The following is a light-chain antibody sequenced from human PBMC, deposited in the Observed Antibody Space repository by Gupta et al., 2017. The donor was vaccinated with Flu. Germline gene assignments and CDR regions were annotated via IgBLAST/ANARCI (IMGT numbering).Light chain of an antibody. CDR1: QSVLYDSNKKNY. J-gene: IGKJ3*01. Sequence: DYVMTQSPDSLAVSLGERATINCKPSQSVLYDSNKKNYLSWYQQKPGQPTKLLISWASSRESGVPDRFIGSGSGTDFTLTISSLQAEDVAIYFCHQYDNLPLTFGPGTRVDIK. CDR2: WAS. CDR3: HQYDNLPLT. V-gene: IGKV4-1*01.